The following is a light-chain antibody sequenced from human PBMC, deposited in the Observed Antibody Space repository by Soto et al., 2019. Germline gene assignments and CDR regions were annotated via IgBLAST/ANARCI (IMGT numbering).Light chain of an antibody. CDR3: HQYGASPPYT. J-gene: IGKJ2*01. CDR2: GTS. Sequence: EIVLTQSPGTLSLSPMEIAAPSVTPSQRVFNIHIGWYQQKPGQAHRLLIYGTSTRATGIPDRFSGSGSGTDLTLTIRRLEPEDFTVYYCHQYGASPPYTFGQGTKVDIK. V-gene: IGKV3-20*01. CDR1: QRVFNIH.